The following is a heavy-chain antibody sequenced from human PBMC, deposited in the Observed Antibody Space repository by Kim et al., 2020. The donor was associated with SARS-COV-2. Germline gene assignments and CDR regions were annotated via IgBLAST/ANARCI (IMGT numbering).Heavy chain of an antibody. Sequence: GGSLRLSCAASGFTFSSYAMHWVRQAPGKGLEWVAVISYDGSNKYYADSVKGRFTISRDNSKNTLYLQMNSLRAEDTAVYYCASIYFDWLLSIRGPGGPYYFDYWGQGTLVTVSS. D-gene: IGHD3-9*01. V-gene: IGHV3-30*04. CDR2: ISYDGSNK. J-gene: IGHJ4*02. CDR3: ASIYFDWLLSIRGPGGPYYFDY. CDR1: GFTFSSYA.